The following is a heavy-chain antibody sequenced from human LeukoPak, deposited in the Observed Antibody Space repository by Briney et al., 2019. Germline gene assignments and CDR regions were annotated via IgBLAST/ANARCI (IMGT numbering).Heavy chain of an antibody. CDR3: ARDSHSSGWPTPFDY. J-gene: IGHJ4*02. D-gene: IGHD6-19*01. CDR1: GFTVSSNY. CDR2: IYSGGST. V-gene: IGHV3-66*01. Sequence: GGSLRLCCAASGFTVSSNYMSWVRQAPGKGLEWVSVIYSGGSTYYADSVKGRFTISRDNSKNTLYLQMNSLRAEDTAVYYCARDSHSSGWPTPFDYWGQGTLVTVSS.